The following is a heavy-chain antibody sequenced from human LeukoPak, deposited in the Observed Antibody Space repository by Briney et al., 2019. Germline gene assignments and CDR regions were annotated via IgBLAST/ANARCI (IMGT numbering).Heavy chain of an antibody. J-gene: IGHJ4*02. D-gene: IGHD5-18*01. Sequence: TLSLTCAVSGGSISSGGYSWSWIRQPPGKGLEWIGYIYHSGSTYYNPSLKSRVTISVDRSKNQFSLKLSSVTAADTAVYYCARGVVDTAMRRYDYWGQGTLVTISS. CDR3: ARGVVDTAMRRYDY. CDR1: GGSISSGGYS. CDR2: IYHSGST. V-gene: IGHV4-30-2*01.